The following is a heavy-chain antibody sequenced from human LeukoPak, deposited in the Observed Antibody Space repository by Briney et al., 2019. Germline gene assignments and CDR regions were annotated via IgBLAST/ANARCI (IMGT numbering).Heavy chain of an antibody. CDR1: GYTFTGYY. CDR2: INPNSGGT. CDR3: ARNPEYYDFWSGVGGVDP. J-gene: IGHJ5*02. Sequence: ASVKVSCKASGYTFTGYYMHWVRQAPGQGLEWMGRINPNSGGTNYAQKFQGRVTMTRDTSISTAYMELSRLRSDDTAVYYCARNPEYYDFWSGVGGVDPWGQGTLVTVPS. D-gene: IGHD3-3*01. V-gene: IGHV1-2*06.